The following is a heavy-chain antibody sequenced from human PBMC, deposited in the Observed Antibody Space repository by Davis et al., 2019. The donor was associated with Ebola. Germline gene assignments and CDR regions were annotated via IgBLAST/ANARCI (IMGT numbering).Heavy chain of an antibody. CDR2: ISAYNGNT. Sequence: AASVKVSCKASGYTFNLYGISWVRQAPGQGLEWMGWISAYNGNTNYAETFQGRVTMTTDTSTNTAYMEVRGLRSDDTAVYYCARAQFPTTSDHWGQGTLVTVSS. CDR3: ARAQFPTTSDH. CDR1: GYTFNLYG. V-gene: IGHV1-18*01. D-gene: IGHD1-1*01. J-gene: IGHJ4*02.